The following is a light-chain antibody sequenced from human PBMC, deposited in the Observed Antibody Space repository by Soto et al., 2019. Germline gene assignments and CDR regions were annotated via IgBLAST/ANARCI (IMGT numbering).Light chain of an antibody. CDR1: QSVSSSY. CDR3: QPYGCSLWT. CDR2: GAS. Sequence: ETVLTHSPATLSLSPGQRATLSCRASQSVSSSYLAWYQQKPGQAPRLLIYGASSRATGIPDRFSGSGSGPDFTLTISRLEPEDFAVYYCQPYGCSLWTFGQGTKVDIK. J-gene: IGKJ1*01. V-gene: IGKV3-20*01.